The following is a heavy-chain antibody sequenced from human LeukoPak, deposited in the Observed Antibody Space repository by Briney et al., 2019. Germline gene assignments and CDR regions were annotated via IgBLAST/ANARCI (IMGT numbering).Heavy chain of an antibody. V-gene: IGHV3-64D*09. Sequence: GGSLRLSCSASGFTFGSYAMHWVRQAPGKGLEYVSAISSAGGSTYYADSVRGRFTISRDNSKNTLYLQMSSLRAGDTAVYYCVRSWGPYCSSTSCHDYYYGMDVWGQGTTVTVSS. D-gene: IGHD2-2*01. J-gene: IGHJ6*02. CDR1: GFTFGSYA. CDR2: ISSAGGST. CDR3: VRSWGPYCSSTSCHDYYYGMDV.